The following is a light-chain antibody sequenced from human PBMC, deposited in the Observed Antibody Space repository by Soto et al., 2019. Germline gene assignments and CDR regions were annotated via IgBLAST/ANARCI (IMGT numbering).Light chain of an antibody. J-gene: IGLJ2*01. CDR2: GND. V-gene: IGLV1-40*01. Sequence: QAVVTQPPSVSGAPGQRVTISCTGSSSNIGAGYDVHWYQQFPGTAPKLLIYGNDNRPSGVPDRFSGSKSDTSASLAVTGLQAEDEADYYCQSYDSGLSAVLFGGGTKLTVL. CDR1: SSNIGAGYD. CDR3: QSYDSGLSAVL.